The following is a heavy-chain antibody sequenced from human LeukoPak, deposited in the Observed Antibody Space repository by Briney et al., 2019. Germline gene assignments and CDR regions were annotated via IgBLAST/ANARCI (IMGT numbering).Heavy chain of an antibody. J-gene: IGHJ4*02. CDR2: ISSSSSYI. V-gene: IGHV3-21*04. Sequence: GGYLRLSCAASGFPFSYYSMNWVRQAPGKGLEWVSSISSSSSYIYYADSVKGRFTISRDNSKNTLYLQMNSLRAEDTALYFCANGRSSSGALQRDYWGQGTLVTVSS. CDR1: GFPFSYYS. D-gene: IGHD6-19*01. CDR3: ANGRSSSGALQRDY.